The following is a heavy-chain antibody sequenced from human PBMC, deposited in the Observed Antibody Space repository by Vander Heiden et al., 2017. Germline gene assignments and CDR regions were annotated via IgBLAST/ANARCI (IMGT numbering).Heavy chain of an antibody. Sequence: QVQLPDSGPGLVKPSATLSLTCTVSGGSISNYYWSWIRQSPGRGLEWIGYIYYSGSTNYNPSLKSRVTISVDTSKNQFSLRLSSVTAADTAVFYCARHTGWSPAFDIWGQGTMVTVSS. CDR2: IYYSGST. J-gene: IGHJ3*02. D-gene: IGHD2-15*01. CDR3: ARHTGWSPAFDI. CDR1: GGSISNYY. V-gene: IGHV4-59*08.